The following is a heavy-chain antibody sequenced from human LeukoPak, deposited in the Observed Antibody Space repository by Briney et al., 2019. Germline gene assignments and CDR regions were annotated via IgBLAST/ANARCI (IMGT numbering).Heavy chain of an antibody. Sequence: PGESLRLSCAASGFTVGSNYMSWVRQAPGKGLEWVSVIYSGGSTYYADSVKGRFTISRDNSKNTLYLQMNSLRAEDTAVYYCASSIAVADFDYWGQGTLVTVSS. CDR3: ASSIAVADFDY. D-gene: IGHD6-19*01. J-gene: IGHJ4*02. CDR2: IYSGGST. CDR1: GFTVGSNY. V-gene: IGHV3-53*01.